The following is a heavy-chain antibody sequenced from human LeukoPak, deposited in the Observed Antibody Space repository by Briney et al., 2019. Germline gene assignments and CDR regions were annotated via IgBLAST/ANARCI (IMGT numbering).Heavy chain of an antibody. CDR3: AGYDFWSGYFR. J-gene: IGHJ4*02. CDR2: INHSGST. D-gene: IGHD3-3*01. V-gene: IGHV4-34*01. Sequence: KASETLSLTCAVYGGSFSGYYWSWIRQPPGKGLEWIGEINHSGSTNYNPSLKSRVTISVDTSKNQFSLKLSSVTAADTAVYFCAGYDFWSGYFRWGQGTLVTVSS. CDR1: GGSFSGYY.